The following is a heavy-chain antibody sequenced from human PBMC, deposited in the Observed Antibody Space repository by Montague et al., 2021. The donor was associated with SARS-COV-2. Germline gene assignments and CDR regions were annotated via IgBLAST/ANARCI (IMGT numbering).Heavy chain of an antibody. Sequence: SLRLSCAASGLTFSDYFMNWVRQAPGKGLEYVSSISPSGGTTNYANSVKGSFTISRDNSKNTLYLQMGSLRAEDMAVYFCVRRAMGAYFTLDYWGQGTLVTVSS. V-gene: IGHV3-64*01. CDR2: ISPSGGTT. D-gene: IGHD3-3*01. CDR1: GLTFSDYF. CDR3: VRRAMGAYFTLDY. J-gene: IGHJ4*02.